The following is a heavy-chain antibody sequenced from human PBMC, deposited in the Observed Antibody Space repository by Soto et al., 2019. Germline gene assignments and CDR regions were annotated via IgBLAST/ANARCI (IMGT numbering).Heavy chain of an antibody. V-gene: IGHV4-30-2*01. Sequence: PSETLSLTCAVSGGSISSGGYSWSWIRQPPGKGLEWVGYIYHSGSTYYNPSLKSRVTISVDRSKNQFSLKLSSVTAADTAVYYCARAPGRLGELSLGFDPWGQGTLVTVSS. CDR2: IYHSGST. J-gene: IGHJ5*02. CDR1: GGSISSGGYS. D-gene: IGHD3-16*02. CDR3: ARAPGRLGELSLGFDP.